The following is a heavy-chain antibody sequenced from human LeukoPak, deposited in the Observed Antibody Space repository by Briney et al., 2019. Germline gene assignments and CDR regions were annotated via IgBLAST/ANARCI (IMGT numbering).Heavy chain of an antibody. J-gene: IGHJ6*03. Sequence: GASVKVSCKASGYTFTGYYMHWVRQAPGQGLEWMGWINPNSGGTNYAQKFQGRVTMTRDTSISTAYMELSRLRSDDTAVYYCARPPFTVTTSAPYYYYYMDVWGKGTTVTVSS. CDR1: GYTFTGYY. CDR2: INPNSGGT. D-gene: IGHD4-17*01. V-gene: IGHV1-2*02. CDR3: ARPPFTVTTSAPYYYYYMDV.